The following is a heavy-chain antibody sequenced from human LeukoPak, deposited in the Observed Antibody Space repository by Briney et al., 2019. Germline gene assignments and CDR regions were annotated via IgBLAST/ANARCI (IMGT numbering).Heavy chain of an antibody. CDR2: MYHSGTT. CDR1: GGSIISSNW. V-gene: IGHV4-4*02. D-gene: IGHD2-15*01. CDR3: ARDPYCTGGSCYHRFDY. Sequence: SGTLSLTCAVSGGSIISSNWWSWVRQPPGKGLEWIGEMYHSGTTNYNPSLKSRVTISVDKSENQFSLRLSSVTAADTAVYFCARDPYCTGGSCYHRFDYWGPGTLVTVSS. J-gene: IGHJ4*02.